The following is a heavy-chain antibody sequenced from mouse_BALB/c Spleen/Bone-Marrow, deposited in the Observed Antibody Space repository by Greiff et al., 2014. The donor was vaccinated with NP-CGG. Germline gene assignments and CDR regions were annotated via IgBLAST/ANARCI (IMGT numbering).Heavy chain of an antibody. J-gene: IGHJ2*01. CDR1: GYAFSVYW. Sequence: QVQLKESGAELVRPGSSVKISCKASGYAFSVYWMNWAKQRPGQGLEWIGQIYPGDGDTNYNEKFKGRATLTADKSSNTAYMQLSSLTSEDSAVYFCARGGISVDYWGQGTTLTVSS. CDR3: ARGGISVDY. V-gene: IGHV1-80*01. CDR2: IYPGDGDT.